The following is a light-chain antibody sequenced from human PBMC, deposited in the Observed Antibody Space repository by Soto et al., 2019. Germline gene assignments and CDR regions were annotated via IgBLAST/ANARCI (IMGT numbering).Light chain of an antibody. J-gene: IGKJ1*01. V-gene: IGKV3-15*01. CDR2: VSS. CDR1: QGLIRT. Sequence: TVMTQSPATLSVSPGETATLSCMTSQGLIRTLAWYQQKLGYAPRVLIYVSSTRATGSTARFSGSGSGTEFILTIRSLQSEDFAVYYCHEYNTWPWTFGQGTKVDIK. CDR3: HEYNTWPWT.